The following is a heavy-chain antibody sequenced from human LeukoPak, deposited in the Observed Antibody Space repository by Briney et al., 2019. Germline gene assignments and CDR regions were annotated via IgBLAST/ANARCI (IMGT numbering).Heavy chain of an antibody. J-gene: IGHJ3*02. CDR1: GFTFSSYS. D-gene: IGHD3-22*01. Sequence: GGSLRLSCAASGFTFSSYSMNWVRQAPGKGLEWVSSISSSSSYIHYADSVKGRFTISRDNAKNSLYLQMNSLRAEDTAVYYCASLSDSSEIVAFDIWGQGTMVTVSS. V-gene: IGHV3-21*01. CDR2: ISSSSSYI. CDR3: ASLSDSSEIVAFDI.